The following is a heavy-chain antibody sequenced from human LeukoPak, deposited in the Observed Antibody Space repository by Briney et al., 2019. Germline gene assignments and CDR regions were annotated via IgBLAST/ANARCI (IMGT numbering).Heavy chain of an antibody. D-gene: IGHD5-18*01. CDR3: ARDRDVDPAMP. J-gene: IGHJ6*04. CDR2: ISSSSSTI. Sequence: GGSLRLSCAASGFTFSSYSMNWVRQAPGKGLEWVSYISSSSSTIYYADSVKGRFTISRHNAKNSLYLQMNSLRAEDTAVYYCARDRDVDPAMPWGKGTTVTVSS. CDR1: GFTFSSYS. V-gene: IGHV3-48*01.